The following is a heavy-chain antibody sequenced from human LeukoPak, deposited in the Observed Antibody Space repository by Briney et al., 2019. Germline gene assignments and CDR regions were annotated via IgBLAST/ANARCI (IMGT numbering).Heavy chain of an antibody. J-gene: IGHJ5*02. CDR2: IYYSGST. CDR3: ARGRGGVAIFGVRVDNWFDP. D-gene: IGHD3-3*01. V-gene: IGHV4-59*12. Sequence: SETLSLTCTVSGGSISSYYWSWIRQPPGKGLEWIGYIYYSGSTNYNPSLKSRVTISVDTSKNQFSLKLSSVTAADTAVYYCARGRGGVAIFGVRVDNWFDPWGQGTLVTVSS. CDR1: GGSISSYY.